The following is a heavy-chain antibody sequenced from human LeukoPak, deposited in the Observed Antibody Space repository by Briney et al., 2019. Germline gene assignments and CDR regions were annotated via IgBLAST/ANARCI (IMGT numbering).Heavy chain of an antibody. D-gene: IGHD2-21*02. CDR3: ARTDLAYCGGDCYSLPFQH. CDR1: GGTFISYA. V-gene: IGHV1-69*06. J-gene: IGHJ1*01. Sequence: GSSVRVSCKASGGTFISYAISWVQQAPGQGLEWMGGIIPIFGTANYAQKFKGRVTITADKSTSTAYMELSSLRAEDTAVYYCARTDLAYCGGDCYSLPFQHWGQGTMVTVSS. CDR2: IIPIFGTA.